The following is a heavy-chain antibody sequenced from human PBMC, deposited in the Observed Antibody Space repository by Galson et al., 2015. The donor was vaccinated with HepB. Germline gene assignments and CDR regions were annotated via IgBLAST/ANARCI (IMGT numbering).Heavy chain of an antibody. CDR2: IYYSGST. CDR1: GGSISSSSYY. J-gene: IGHJ4*02. Sequence: SETLSLTCTVSGGSISSSSYYWGWIRQPPGKGLEWIGSIYYSGSTYYNPSLKSRVTISVDTSKNQFSLKLSSVTAADTAVYYCARRLGGSFPLDYWGQGTLVTVSS. D-gene: IGHD1-26*01. CDR3: ARRLGGSFPLDY. V-gene: IGHV4-39*07.